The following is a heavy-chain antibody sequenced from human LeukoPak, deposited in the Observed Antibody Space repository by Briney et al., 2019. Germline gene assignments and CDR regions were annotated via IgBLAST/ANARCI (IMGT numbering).Heavy chain of an antibody. D-gene: IGHD4-17*01. CDR1: GFTFNNYA. V-gene: IGHV3-23*01. J-gene: IGHJ4*02. CDR2: ISGGGETT. CDR3: ARDYADSVGYFFFDY. Sequence: GGSLRLSCAASGFTFNNYAMNWVRQAPGKGLEWVSSISGGGETTYYADSAKGRFTISRDNSQSTLYLQMNSLRAEDTAVYYCARDYADSVGYFFFDYWGQGTLVTVYS.